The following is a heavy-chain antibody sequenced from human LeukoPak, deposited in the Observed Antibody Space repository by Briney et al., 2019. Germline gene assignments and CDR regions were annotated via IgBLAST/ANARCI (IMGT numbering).Heavy chain of an antibody. D-gene: IGHD6-19*01. V-gene: IGHV1-18*01. CDR1: GYTFNKYG. J-gene: IGHJ4*02. CDR2: ITTYNGDT. Sequence: ASVKVSCKASGYTFNKYGISWVRQAPGQGLEWMGWITTYNGDTNYAQKVQGRVTMTTDTSASTVYMELRSLRPDDTAVYYCARINGWLVSSGTVKYFDYWGQGTLVTVSS. CDR3: ARINGWLVSSGTVKYFDY.